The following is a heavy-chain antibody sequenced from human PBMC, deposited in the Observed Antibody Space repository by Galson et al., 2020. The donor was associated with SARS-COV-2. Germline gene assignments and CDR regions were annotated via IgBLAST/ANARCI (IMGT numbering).Heavy chain of an antibody. CDR3: ARENYGAHDTFDI. V-gene: IGHV1-18*04. J-gene: IGHJ3*02. Sequence: GESLKISCKASGYTFTNYDISWVRQAPGQGLEWMGWITVYNGNTKYAQNFQDRVTMTIDTSTYTAHMELRSLRYDDTAVYYCARENYGAHDTFDIWGQGTMVIVSS. CDR2: ITVYNGNT. CDR1: GYTFTNYD. D-gene: IGHD4-17*01.